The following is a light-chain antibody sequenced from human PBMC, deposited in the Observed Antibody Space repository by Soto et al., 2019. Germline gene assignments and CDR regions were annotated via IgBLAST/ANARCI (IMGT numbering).Light chain of an antibody. Sequence: QSVLTQPPSVSGAPGQRVTISCTGSSSNIGAGYDVHWFQQLPGTAPKLLIYGHSNRPSGVPDRFSGSKSGTSASLAITGLQAEDEADYYCQSYDGRLSGWVFGGGTKLTVL. V-gene: IGLV1-40*01. CDR1: SSNIGAGYD. CDR3: QSYDGRLSGWV. J-gene: IGLJ3*02. CDR2: GHS.